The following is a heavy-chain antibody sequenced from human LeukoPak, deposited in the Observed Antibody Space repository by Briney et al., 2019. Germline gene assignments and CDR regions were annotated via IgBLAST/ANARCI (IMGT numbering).Heavy chain of an antibody. J-gene: IGHJ4*02. Sequence: GGSLRLSCAASGFTVSSNYMSWVRQAPGKGLEWVSVIYSGGSTYYADSVKGRSTISRDNSKNTLYLQMNSLRAEDTAVYYCAKDPLGIGSGEEGFDYWGQGTLVTVSS. CDR3: AKDPLGIGSGEEGFDY. D-gene: IGHD3-10*01. CDR2: IYSGGST. CDR1: GFTVSSNY. V-gene: IGHV3-53*05.